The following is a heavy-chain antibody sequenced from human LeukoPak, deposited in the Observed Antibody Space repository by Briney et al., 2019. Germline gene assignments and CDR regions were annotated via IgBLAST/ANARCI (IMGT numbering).Heavy chain of an antibody. CDR3: ARAGHYYDSSGSLDY. CDR2: IIPILGIA. D-gene: IGHD3-22*01. V-gene: IGHV1-69*04. J-gene: IGHJ4*02. Sequence: SVKVSCKASGGTFSSYAISWVRQAPGQGLEWMGRIIPILGIANYAQKFQGRVTITADKSTSTAYMELSSLRSEDTAVYCCARAGHYYDSSGSLDYWGQGTLVTLSS. CDR1: GGTFSSYA.